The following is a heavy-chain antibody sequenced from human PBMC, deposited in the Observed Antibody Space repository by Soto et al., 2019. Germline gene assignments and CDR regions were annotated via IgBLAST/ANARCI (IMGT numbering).Heavy chain of an antibody. J-gene: IGHJ4*02. CDR2: IRSKAYGGTT. D-gene: IGHD5-12*01. V-gene: IGHV3-49*03. CDR3: TRVDRVDQGMIVATTGFDY. CDR1: GFTFGDYA. Sequence: SLRLSCTASGFTFGDYAMSWFRQAPGKGLEWVGFIRSKAYGGTTEYAASVKGRFTISRDDSKSIAYLQMNSLKTEDTAVYYCTRVDRVDQGMIVATTGFDYWGQGTLVTVSS.